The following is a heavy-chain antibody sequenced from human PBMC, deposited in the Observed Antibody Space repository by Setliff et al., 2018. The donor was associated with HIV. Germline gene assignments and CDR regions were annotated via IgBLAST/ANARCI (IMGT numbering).Heavy chain of an antibody. D-gene: IGHD3-22*01. CDR2: INAGNGNT. Sequence: ASVKVSCKASGYTFTSYAMHWVRQAPGQRLEWMGWINAGNGNTKYSQKFQGRVTITRDTSASTAYMELSSLRSEDTAVYYCARLAHYYDSSGYYSITRLDYYYYGMDVWGQGTTVTVSS. CDR1: GYTFTSYA. V-gene: IGHV1-3*01. J-gene: IGHJ6*02. CDR3: ARLAHYYDSSGYYSITRLDYYYYGMDV.